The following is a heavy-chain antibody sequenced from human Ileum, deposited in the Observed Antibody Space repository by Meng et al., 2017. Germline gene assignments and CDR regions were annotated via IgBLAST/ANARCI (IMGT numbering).Heavy chain of an antibody. CDR3: ARDWDWVVWDY. CDR1: GFTVSDNY. Sequence: GQLVGLGGGLVHAACPLRLFCSVSGFTVSDNYMHRARQAPGKGLEWGSVLRAAGNPFYADSVEGRITISRDTSKTTVYLQMNSLRAEDTAVYYCARDWDWVVWDYWGQGTLVTVSS. D-gene: IGHD3/OR15-3a*01. V-gene: IGHV3-53*01. CDR2: LRAAGNP. J-gene: IGHJ4*02.